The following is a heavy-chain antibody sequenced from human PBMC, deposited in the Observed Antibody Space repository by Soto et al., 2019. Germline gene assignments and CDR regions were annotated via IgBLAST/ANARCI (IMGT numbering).Heavy chain of an antibody. V-gene: IGHV3-74*01. Sequence: EVQLVESGGGLVQPGGSLRLSCAASGFTFSSYWMHWVRQAPGRGLVWVSRINSDGSSTSYADSVKGRFTISRDNAKNTLYLQMNSLRAEDTAVYYCAREPPYGSGTRLDVWGQGTTVTVSS. CDR1: GFTFSSYW. CDR2: INSDGSST. J-gene: IGHJ6*02. CDR3: AREPPYGSGTRLDV. D-gene: IGHD3-10*01.